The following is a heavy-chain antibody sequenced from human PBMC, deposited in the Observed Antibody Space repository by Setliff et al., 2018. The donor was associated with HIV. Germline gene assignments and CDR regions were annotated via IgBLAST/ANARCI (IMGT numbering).Heavy chain of an antibody. V-gene: IGHV4-59*01. J-gene: IGHJ4*02. D-gene: IGHD3-10*01. CDR1: GASIDRFF. CDR3: ARGDYNSGSLSFDY. Sequence: PSETLSLTCTVSGASIDRFFWSWIRQPPGKGLEWIGNVYFSGDATYNPSLKTRVTISIQTSRSQFSLTLRSVTAADTAAYYCARGDYNSGSLSFDYWGQGTLVTV. CDR2: VYFSGDA.